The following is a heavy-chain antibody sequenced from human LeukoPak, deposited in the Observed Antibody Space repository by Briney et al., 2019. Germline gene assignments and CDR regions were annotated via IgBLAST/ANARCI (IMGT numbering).Heavy chain of an antibody. CDR3: ARGKVVGPVSDFWSGYRGYNWFDP. Sequence: SETLSLTCAVYGGSFSGYYWSWIRQPPGKGLEWIGEINHSGSTNYNPSLKSRVTISVDTSKNQFSLKLSSVTAADTAVYYCARGKVVGPVSDFWSGYRGYNWFDPWGQGTLVTVSS. CDR2: INHSGST. D-gene: IGHD3-3*01. J-gene: IGHJ5*02. CDR1: GGSFSGYY. V-gene: IGHV4-34*01.